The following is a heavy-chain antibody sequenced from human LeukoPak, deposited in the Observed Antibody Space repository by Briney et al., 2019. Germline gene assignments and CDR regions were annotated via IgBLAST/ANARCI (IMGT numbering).Heavy chain of an antibody. J-gene: IGHJ4*02. Sequence: GGALRLSCAASGFTFNSYGMHWVRQAPGKGREGVAVIWYDGSNKYYADSVKRRITISRDNSKNTLYLQMNSLRAEDTAVYYCARDAGQFDYWGQGTLVTVSS. D-gene: IGHD6-13*01. CDR2: IWYDGSNK. CDR1: GFTFNSYG. CDR3: ARDAGQFDY. V-gene: IGHV3-33*01.